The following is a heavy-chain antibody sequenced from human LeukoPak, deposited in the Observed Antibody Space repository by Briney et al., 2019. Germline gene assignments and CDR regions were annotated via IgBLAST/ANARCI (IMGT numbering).Heavy chain of an antibody. CDR2: IYWDDDK. CDR3: AHSPFLWFGELWADY. Sequence: SGPTLVNPPQTLTLTCTFSGCSLRTGGVGVGWIRQPPGMALEWHALIYWDDDKRYNPSLKSRLTISKSTSKNQVVLTMTNMDPVDTATYYCAHSPFLWFGELWADYWGQGTLVTVSS. D-gene: IGHD3-10*01. V-gene: IGHV2-5*02. CDR1: GCSLRTGGVG. J-gene: IGHJ4*02.